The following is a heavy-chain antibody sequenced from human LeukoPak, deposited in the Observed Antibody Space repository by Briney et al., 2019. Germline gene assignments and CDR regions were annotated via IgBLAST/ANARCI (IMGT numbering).Heavy chain of an antibody. V-gene: IGHV1-18*01. D-gene: IGHD3-22*01. CDR3: ARVPPDILYYYDSSGFYWFDP. J-gene: IGHJ5*02. Sequence: ASVKVSCKASGYTFTSYGISWVRQAPGQGLEWMGWISAYNGNTNYAQKLQGRVTMTTDTSTSTAYMELRSLRSDDTAVYYCARVPPDILYYYDSSGFYWFDPWGQGTLVTVSS. CDR2: ISAYNGNT. CDR1: GYTFTSYG.